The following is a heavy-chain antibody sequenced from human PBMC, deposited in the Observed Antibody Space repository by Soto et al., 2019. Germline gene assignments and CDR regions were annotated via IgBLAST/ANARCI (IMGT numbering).Heavy chain of an antibody. CDR2: ISSSGRTI. D-gene: IGHD3-22*01. V-gene: IGHV3-48*03. CDR1: GFTFSSYE. Sequence: PGGSLRLSCAASGFTFSSYEMNWVRQTPGKGLEWVSHISSSGRTIYYADSVKGRFTIARDNAENSLYLRMNSLRVEDTAVYYCARNYYDSSALIFDYWGQGTLVTVSS. J-gene: IGHJ4*01. CDR3: ARNYYDSSALIFDY.